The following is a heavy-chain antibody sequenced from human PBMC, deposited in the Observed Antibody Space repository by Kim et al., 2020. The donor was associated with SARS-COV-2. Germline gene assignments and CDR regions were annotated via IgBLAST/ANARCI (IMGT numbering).Heavy chain of an antibody. Sequence: GGSLRLSCAASGFTFSSYGMHWVRQAPGKGLEWVAVISYDGSNKYYADSVKGRFTISRDNSKNTLYLQMNSLRAEDTAVYYCAKGSMIIVVPAFDYWGQGTLVTVSS. CDR2: ISYDGSNK. CDR1: GFTFSSYG. CDR3: AKGSMIIVVPAFDY. D-gene: IGHD3-22*01. V-gene: IGHV3-30*18. J-gene: IGHJ4*02.